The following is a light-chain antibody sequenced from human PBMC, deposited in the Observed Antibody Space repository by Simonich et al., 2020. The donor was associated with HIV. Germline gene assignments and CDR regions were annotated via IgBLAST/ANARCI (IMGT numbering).Light chain of an antibody. CDR1: QSVSSSY. CDR3: QQYGSSLTWT. J-gene: IGKJ1*01. Sequence: EIVMTQSPATLSVSPGERATLSCRASQSVSSSYLAWYQQKPGLAPRLLIYDASSRATGIPDRFSGSGSGTDFTLTISRLEPEDFAVYYCQQYGSSLTWTFGQGTKVEIK. CDR2: DAS. V-gene: IGKV3D-20*01.